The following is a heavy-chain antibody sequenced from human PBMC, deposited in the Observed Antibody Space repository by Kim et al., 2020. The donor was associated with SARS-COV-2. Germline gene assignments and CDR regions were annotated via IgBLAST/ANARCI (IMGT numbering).Heavy chain of an antibody. J-gene: IGHJ5*02. D-gene: IGHD3-10*02. CDR1: GGSISSSSYY. CDR2: IYYSGST. CDR3: ARLGLFSWFDP. V-gene: IGHV4-39*01. Sequence: SETLSLTCTVSGGSISSSSYYWGWIRQPPGKGLEWIGSIYYSGSTYYNPSLKSRVTISVDTSKNQFSLKLSAVTAADTAVYYCARLGLFSWFDPWGQGTLVTVSS.